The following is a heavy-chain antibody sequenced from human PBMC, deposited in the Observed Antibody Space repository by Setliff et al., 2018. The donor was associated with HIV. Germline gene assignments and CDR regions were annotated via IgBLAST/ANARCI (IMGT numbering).Heavy chain of an antibody. CDR1: GGSISSSSYY. D-gene: IGHD3-9*01. V-gene: IGHV4-39*07. CDR3: ARYFDWFSYGMDV. Sequence: SETLSLTCTVSGGSISSSSYYWGWIRQPPGKGLEWIGSIYYSGSTYYNPSLKSRVTISVDTSRNQFSLKLSSVTAADTAVYYCARYFDWFSYGMDVWGQGTTVTVSS. J-gene: IGHJ6*02. CDR2: IYYSGST.